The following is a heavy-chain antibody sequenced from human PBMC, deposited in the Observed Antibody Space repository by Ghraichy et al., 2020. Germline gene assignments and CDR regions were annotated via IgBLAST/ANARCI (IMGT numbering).Heavy chain of an antibody. V-gene: IGHV3-48*02. CDR1: GFTFGSYN. CDR3: ARASRVVRFYYYDGMDV. J-gene: IGHJ6*02. D-gene: IGHD4-23*01. Sequence: SCVGSGFTFGSYNMNWVRQSPGKALEWVSYITSSSRSIFYADSVKGRFTISRDNAQNSLYLQMNSLRNDDTAVYYCARASRVVRFYYYDGMDVWGQGTTVTISS. CDR2: ITSSSRSI.